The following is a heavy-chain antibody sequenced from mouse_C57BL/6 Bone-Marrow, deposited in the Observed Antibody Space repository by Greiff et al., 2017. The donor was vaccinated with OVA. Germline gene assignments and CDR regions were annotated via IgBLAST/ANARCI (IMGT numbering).Heavy chain of an antibody. J-gene: IGHJ4*01. D-gene: IGHD1-1*01. CDR2: ISDGGSYT. V-gene: IGHV5-4*01. Sequence: EVKLVESGGGLVKPGGSLKLSCAASGFTFSSYAMSWVRQTPEKRLEWVATISDGGSYTYYPDNVKGRFTISRDNAKNNLYLQMSHLKSEDTAMYYCAREGITTVVAYYAMDYWGQGTSVTVSS. CDR1: GFTFSSYA. CDR3: AREGITTVVAYYAMDY.